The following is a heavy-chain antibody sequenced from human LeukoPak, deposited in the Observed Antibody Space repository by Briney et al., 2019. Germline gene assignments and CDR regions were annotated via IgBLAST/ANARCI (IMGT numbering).Heavy chain of an antibody. Sequence: PGGSLRLSCAASGFTFSSYSMNWVRQAPGKGLEWVSYISSSSTIYYADSVKGRFTISRDNAKNSLYLQMNSLRDEDTAVYYCARDGQSLAPYAMDVWGQGTTVIVSS. CDR2: ISSSSTI. CDR3: ARDGQSLAPYAMDV. V-gene: IGHV3-48*02. J-gene: IGHJ6*02. CDR1: GFTFSSYS.